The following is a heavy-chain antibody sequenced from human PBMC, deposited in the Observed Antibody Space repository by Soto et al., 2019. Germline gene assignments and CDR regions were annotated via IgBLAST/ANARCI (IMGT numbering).Heavy chain of an antibody. D-gene: IGHD2-15*01. V-gene: IGHV3-21*01. CDR1: GFTFSSYS. CDR3: ARGSEPEYCSDGSCYLYEVYYYYYGMDV. J-gene: IGHJ6*02. CDR2: ISSSSSYI. Sequence: GGSLRLSCAASGFTFSSYSMNWVRQAPGKGLEWVSSISSSSSYIYYADSVKGRFTISRDNAKNSLYLQMNSLRAEDTAVYYCARGSEPEYCSDGSCYLYEVYYYYYGMDVWGQGTTVTVSS.